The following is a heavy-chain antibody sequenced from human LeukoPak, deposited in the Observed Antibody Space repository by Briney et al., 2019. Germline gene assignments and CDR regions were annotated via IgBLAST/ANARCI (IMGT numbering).Heavy chain of an antibody. D-gene: IGHD3-10*01. J-gene: IGHJ5*02. CDR2: TYHSGST. Sequence: SETLSLTCTVSGYSISSGYYWGWIRQPPGKGLEWIGSTYHSGSTYYNPSLKSRVTISVDTSKNQFSLKLSSVTAADTAVYYCARRRITIAWFDPWGQGTLVTVSS. V-gene: IGHV4-38-2*02. CDR1: GYSISSGYY. CDR3: ARRRITIAWFDP.